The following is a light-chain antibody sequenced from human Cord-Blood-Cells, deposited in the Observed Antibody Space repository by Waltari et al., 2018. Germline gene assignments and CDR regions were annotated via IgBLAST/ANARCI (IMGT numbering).Light chain of an antibody. V-gene: IGKV4-1*01. CDR1: QSVLSSSNNKSY. CDR2: WAS. Sequence: DIVMTQSPDSLAVSLGERATIHCKSSQSVLSSSNNKSYLAWYQQKPGQPPKLLIYWASTRESGVPDRFSGSGSGTDFTLTISSLQAEDVAVYYCQQYYSTPYTFGQGTKLEIK. J-gene: IGKJ2*01. CDR3: QQYYSTPYT.